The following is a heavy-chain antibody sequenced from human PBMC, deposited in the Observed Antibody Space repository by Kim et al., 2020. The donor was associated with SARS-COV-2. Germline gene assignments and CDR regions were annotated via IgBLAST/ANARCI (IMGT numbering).Heavy chain of an antibody. J-gene: IGHJ4*02. CDR2: ISAYSGNT. V-gene: IGHV1-18*04. CDR1: GYTFNIYG. Sequence: ASVKVSCKASGYTFNIYGITWVRQAPGQGPEWMGWISAYSGNTFYAQNLQGRVTMTTDTSTSTAFMELRSLKSDDTAVYYCARSSYCGGDCYSKFDNWGQGTPVTVSS. CDR3: ARSSYCGGDCYSKFDN. D-gene: IGHD2-21*02.